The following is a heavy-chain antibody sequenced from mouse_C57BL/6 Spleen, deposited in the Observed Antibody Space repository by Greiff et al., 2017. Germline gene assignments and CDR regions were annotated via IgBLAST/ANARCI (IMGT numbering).Heavy chain of an antibody. CDR3: ASGSRRGYFGV. CDR2: INPNNGGT. V-gene: IGHV1-18*01. CDR1: GYTFTDYN. J-gene: IGHJ1*03. D-gene: IGHD1-1*01. Sequence: EVQLQQSGPELVKPGASVKIPCKASGYTFTDYNMDWVKQSHGKSLEWIGDINPNNGGTIYNQKFKGKGTLTVDKSSSTAYMELRSLTSEDTAVYYCASGSRRGYFGVWGTGTTVTVSS.